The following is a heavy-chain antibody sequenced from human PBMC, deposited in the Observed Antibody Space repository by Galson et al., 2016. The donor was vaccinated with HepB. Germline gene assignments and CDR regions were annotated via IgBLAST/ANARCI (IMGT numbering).Heavy chain of an antibody. D-gene: IGHD3-16*01. CDR2: IYYSRNT. CDR3: ARDGGWGQGFDL. J-gene: IGHJ2*01. V-gene: IGHV4-59*01. Sequence: SETLSLTCTVSGGSISSYYWSWIRQPPGKRLEWIGYIYYSRNTNYNPSLKSRVTISVDTSKTQFSLKLTSVTAADTAVYYGARDGGWGQGFDLWGRGTLVTVSS. CDR1: GGSISSYY.